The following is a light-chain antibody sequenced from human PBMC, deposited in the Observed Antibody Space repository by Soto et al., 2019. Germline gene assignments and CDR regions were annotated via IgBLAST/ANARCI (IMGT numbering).Light chain of an antibody. J-gene: IGKJ5*01. CDR3: QHSYSMPIA. CDR2: AAS. CDR1: QSISSN. Sequence: DIQMTQSPSSLSASVGDRVTITCRASQSISSNLNWYQQKPGKAPKLLIYAASTLQSGVPSRFSGSKSGTDFTLTISSLQPEDFATYYCQHSYSMPIAFGQGTRLEIK. V-gene: IGKV1-39*01.